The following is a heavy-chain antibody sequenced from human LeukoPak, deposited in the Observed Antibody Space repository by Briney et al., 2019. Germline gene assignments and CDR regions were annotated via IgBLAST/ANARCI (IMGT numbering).Heavy chain of an antibody. J-gene: IGHJ3*02. D-gene: IGHD2-2*01. CDR2: MSNDGSNK. Sequence: GGSLRLSCAASGFTFSTYAMHWVRQAPGKGLEWVAVMSNDGSNKYYADSVKGRFTISRDNAKNALYLQMHSLRVEDTAVYYCARESIVVVPTTMDDASDIWGQGTMVTVSS. V-gene: IGHV3-30-3*01. CDR1: GFTFSTYA. CDR3: ARESIVVVPTTMDDASDI.